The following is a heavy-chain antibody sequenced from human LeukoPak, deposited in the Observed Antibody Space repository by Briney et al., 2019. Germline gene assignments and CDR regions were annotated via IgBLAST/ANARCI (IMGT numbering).Heavy chain of an antibody. Sequence: GGSLRLSCAASGFTFSSYSMNWVRQAPGKGLEWVSSISSSSSYIYYADSVKGRFTISRDNAKNSLYLQMNSLRAEDTAVYYCARGGVNYKIAGPWGQGALVTVSS. CDR3: ARGGVNYKIAGP. CDR1: GFTFSSYS. V-gene: IGHV3-21*01. J-gene: IGHJ5*02. D-gene: IGHD3-10*01. CDR2: ISSSSSYI.